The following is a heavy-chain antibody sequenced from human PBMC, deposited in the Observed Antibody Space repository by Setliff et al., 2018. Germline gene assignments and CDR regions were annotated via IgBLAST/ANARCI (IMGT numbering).Heavy chain of an antibody. CDR1: GYTFSDYY. V-gene: IGHV1-2*02. J-gene: IGHJ4*02. D-gene: IGHD3-22*01. CDR2: IEPKSGDA. Sequence: ASVKVSCKASGYTFSDYYIHWMRQAPGQGLEWMGWIEPKSGDAKYAQKLQGRVTMTTDTSTSTAYMELRSLRSDDTAVYYCARINFYVSSGYYYAPDYWGQGTLVTVSS. CDR3: ARINFYVSSGYYYAPDY.